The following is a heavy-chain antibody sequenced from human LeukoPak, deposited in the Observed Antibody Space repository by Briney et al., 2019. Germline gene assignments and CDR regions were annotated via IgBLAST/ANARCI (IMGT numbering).Heavy chain of an antibody. V-gene: IGHV3-23*01. CDR2: ISGSGGTT. D-gene: IGHD3-16*02. J-gene: IGHJ4*02. Sequence: GSLRLSCAASGFTFSSYDMNWVRQAPGKGLEWVSEISGSGGTTYYADSVKGRFTISRDNAKNSLYLQMNSLRAEDTAVYYCAVRFDYWGQGILVTVSS. CDR1: GFTFSSYD. CDR3: AVRFDY.